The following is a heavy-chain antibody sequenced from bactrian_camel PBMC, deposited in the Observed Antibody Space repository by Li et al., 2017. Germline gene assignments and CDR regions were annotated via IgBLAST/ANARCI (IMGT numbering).Heavy chain of an antibody. V-gene: IGHV3S1*01. Sequence: HVQLVESGGGSVQAGGSLRLSCVRSPRAYGTWCMYWFRQVLGKKREGVAAISTRGGTTIYADSVKGRFTISKDNAENTLYLQMNSLKPEDTAMYYCAAGSPYNCYFSSANLSPSRFGYWGQGTQVTVS. D-gene: IGHD3*01. CDR1: PRAYGTWC. CDR3: AAGSPYNCYFSSANLSPSRFGY. J-gene: IGHJ6*01. CDR2: ISTRGGTT.